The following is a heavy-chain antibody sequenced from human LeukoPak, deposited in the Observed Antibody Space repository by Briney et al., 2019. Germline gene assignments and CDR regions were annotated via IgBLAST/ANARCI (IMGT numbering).Heavy chain of an antibody. CDR2: IYYSGST. D-gene: IGHD3-22*01. CDR1: GGSISSYY. V-gene: IGHV4-59*12. J-gene: IGHJ5*02. Sequence: SETLSLTCTVSGGSISSYYWSWIRQPPGKGLEWIGYIYYSGSTYYNPSLKSRVTISVDTSKNQFSLKLSSVTAADTAVYYCARDLLRAGGPDSSGYPWGQGTLVTVSS. CDR3: ARDLLRAGGPDSSGYP.